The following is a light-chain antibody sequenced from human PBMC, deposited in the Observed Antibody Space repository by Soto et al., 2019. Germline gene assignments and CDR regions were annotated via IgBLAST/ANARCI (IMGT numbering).Light chain of an antibody. CDR1: QRVGIN. CDR3: QQYNNWPWT. J-gene: IGKJ1*01. CDR2: GAS. Sequence: EIVMTQSPSTLSVYPGETATLSCRASQRVGINLAWYQQKPGQAPRLLIFGASTRVTGIPARFSGSGSGTDFTLTISRLEPEDFAVYSCQQYNNWPWTFGQGTKVDIK. V-gene: IGKV3-15*01.